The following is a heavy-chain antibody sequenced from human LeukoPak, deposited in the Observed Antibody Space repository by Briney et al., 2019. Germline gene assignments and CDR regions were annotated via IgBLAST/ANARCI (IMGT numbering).Heavy chain of an antibody. J-gene: IGHJ4*02. Sequence: GGSLRLSCGASGFSFSSYWMHWVRQAPGKGLMWVSRVNNDGSSTTHADSVEGRFTISRGNARNTLYLQMNSLRAVDTAVYYCARSSYPYYFDYWGQGTLVTVSS. CDR1: GFSFSSYW. V-gene: IGHV3-74*01. CDR3: ARSSYPYYFDY. D-gene: IGHD6-19*01. CDR2: VNNDGSST.